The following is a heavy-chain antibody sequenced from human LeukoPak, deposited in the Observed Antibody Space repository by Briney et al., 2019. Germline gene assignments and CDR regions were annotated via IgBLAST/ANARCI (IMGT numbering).Heavy chain of an antibody. Sequence: SETLSLTCTVSGGSVSNYYWSWIRQSPGKGLEWIGYIYYSGSTNYNPSLKSRVTISVDTSKNQFSLRLTSVTAADTAVYYCARGHLPTWFFDLWGRGTLVPVSS. CDR1: GGSVSNYY. CDR2: IYYSGST. J-gene: IGHJ2*01. CDR3: ARGHLPTWFFDL. V-gene: IGHV4-59*02.